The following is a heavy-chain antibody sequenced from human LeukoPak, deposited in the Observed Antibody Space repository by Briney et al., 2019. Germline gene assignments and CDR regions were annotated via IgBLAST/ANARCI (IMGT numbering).Heavy chain of an antibody. J-gene: IGHJ1*01. D-gene: IGHD5-24*01. V-gene: IGHV4-39*02. CDR2: VYYGGST. Sequence: PSETLSLTCNVSGASVSTSKFYWGWIRQPPGKGLEWIGTVYYGGSTYYKPSLKSRVTISFDTTKNHFSLTLASVTAADTAVYYCARLVGLGRWLQFTHWGQGILVTVSS. CDR1: GASVSTSKFY. CDR3: ARLVGLGRWLQFTH.